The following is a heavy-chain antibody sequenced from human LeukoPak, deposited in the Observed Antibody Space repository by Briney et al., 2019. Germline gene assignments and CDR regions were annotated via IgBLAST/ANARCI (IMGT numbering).Heavy chain of an antibody. CDR1: GYTFTSYD. CDR3: ARGVRRVMVAATSYGMGV. J-gene: IGHJ6*02. D-gene: IGHD2-15*01. Sequence: ASVKVSCKASGYTFTSYDINWVRQATGQGLEWMGWMNPNSGNTGYAQKFQGRVTMTRNTSISTAYMELSSLRSEDTAVYYCARGVRRVMVAATSYGMGVWGQGTTVTVSS. V-gene: IGHV1-8*01. CDR2: MNPNSGNT.